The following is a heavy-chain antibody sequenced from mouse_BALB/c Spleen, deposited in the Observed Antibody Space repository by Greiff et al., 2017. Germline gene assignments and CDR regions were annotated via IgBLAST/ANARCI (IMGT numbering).Heavy chain of an antibody. J-gene: IGHJ4*01. Sequence: QVQLKQSGPDLVAPSQSLSITCTVSGFSLTSYGVHWVRQPPGKGLEWLVVIWSDGSTTYNSALKSRLSISKDNSKSQVFLKMNSLQTDDTAMYYCARQRGSSPYYAMDYWGQGTSVTVSS. CDR1: GFSLTSYG. CDR3: ARQRGSSPYYAMDY. CDR2: IWSDGST. V-gene: IGHV2-6-2*01. D-gene: IGHD1-1*01.